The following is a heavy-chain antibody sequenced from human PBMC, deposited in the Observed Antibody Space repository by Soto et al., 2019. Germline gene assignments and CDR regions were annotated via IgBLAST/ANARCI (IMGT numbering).Heavy chain of an antibody. CDR1: GGSISSYY. CDR3: AREGEDLPYY. CDR2: IYYSVST. J-gene: IGHJ4*02. D-gene: IGHD2-15*01. V-gene: IGHV4-59*12. Sequence: SETLSLTCTVSGGSISSYYWSWIRQPPGKGLEWIGYIYYSVSTNYNPSLKSRVTISVDKSKNQFSLKLSSVTAADTAVYYCAREGEDLPYYWGQGTLVTVSS.